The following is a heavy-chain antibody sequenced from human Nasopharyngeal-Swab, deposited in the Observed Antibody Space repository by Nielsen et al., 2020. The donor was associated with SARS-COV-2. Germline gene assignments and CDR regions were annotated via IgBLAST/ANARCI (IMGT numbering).Heavy chain of an antibody. CDR3: AKDRDSGDDSDDYYHYYGMDV. V-gene: IGHV3-23*01. Sequence: GESLKISCAASGFTFRSYAISWVRQAPGKGLEWVSVISGSDHTTYYADSVKGRFTISRDNSKNTVNLQMNSLRVKDTAIYYCAKDRDSGDDSDDYYHYYGMDVWGQGTTVTVFS. CDR1: GFTFRSYA. D-gene: IGHD5-12*01. CDR2: ISGSDHTT. J-gene: IGHJ6*02.